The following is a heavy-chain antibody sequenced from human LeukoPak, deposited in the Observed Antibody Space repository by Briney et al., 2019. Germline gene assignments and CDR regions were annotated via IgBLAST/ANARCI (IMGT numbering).Heavy chain of an antibody. CDR1: GFTFSNYE. D-gene: IGHD6-6*01. J-gene: IGHJ4*02. Sequence: GGSLRLSCAASGFTFSNYEMNWVRQAPGKGLEWVSHVSRSGSTIYYADSVKGRVTISRDNAKNSLYLQMNSLRAEDTAVYYCAREVEYSSSLSIDYWGQGTLVTVSS. V-gene: IGHV3-48*03. CDR3: AREVEYSSSLSIDY. CDR2: VSRSGSTI.